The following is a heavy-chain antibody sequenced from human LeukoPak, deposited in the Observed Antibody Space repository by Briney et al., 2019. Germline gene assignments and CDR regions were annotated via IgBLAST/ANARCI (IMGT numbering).Heavy chain of an antibody. J-gene: IGHJ4*02. CDR2: ISSSSSYI. D-gene: IGHD1-26*01. CDR3: ARAFGGNYFDY. V-gene: IGHV3-21*01. Sequence: TGGSLRLPCAASGFTFSDYPMNWVRQAPGKGLEWVSSISSSSSYIYYADSVKGRFTISRDNAKNSLYLQMNSLRAEDTAVYYCARAFGGNYFDYWGQGTLVTVSS. CDR1: GFTFSDYP.